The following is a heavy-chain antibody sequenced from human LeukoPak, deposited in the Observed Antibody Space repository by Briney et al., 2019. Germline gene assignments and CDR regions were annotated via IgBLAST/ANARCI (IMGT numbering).Heavy chain of an antibody. CDR1: GYTFNIFG. V-gene: IGHV1-18*01. J-gene: IGHJ5*02. Sequence: ASVTVSCKAYGYTFNIFGVAWVRQAPGQGLEWMGWINAHNGNTHYEQKFQGRVTMTTDTSTNTAYMELRSLISDDTAVYYCARVGVLVVFNWFDPWGQGTLVTVSS. CDR3: ARVGVLVVFNWFDP. D-gene: IGHD2-15*01. CDR2: INAHNGNT.